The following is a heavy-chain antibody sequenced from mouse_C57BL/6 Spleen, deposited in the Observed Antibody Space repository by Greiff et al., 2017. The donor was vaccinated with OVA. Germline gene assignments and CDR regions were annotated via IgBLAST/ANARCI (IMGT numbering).Heavy chain of an antibody. D-gene: IGHD2-2*01. CDR1: GYSFTSYY. J-gene: IGHJ2*01. CDR3: AGGYPYYFDY. V-gene: IGHV1-66*01. CDR2: IYPGSGNT. Sequence: VKLQESGPELVKPGASVKISCKASGYSFTSYYIHWVKQRPGQGLEWIGWIYPGSGNTKYNEKFKGKATLTADTSSSTAYMQLSSLTSEDSAVYYCAGGYPYYFDYWGQGTTLTVSS.